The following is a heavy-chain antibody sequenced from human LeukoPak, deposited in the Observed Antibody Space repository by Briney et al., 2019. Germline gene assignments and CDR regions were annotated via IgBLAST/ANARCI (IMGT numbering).Heavy chain of an antibody. D-gene: IGHD6-13*01. J-gene: IGHJ4*02. V-gene: IGHV1-69*05. CDR2: IIPIFGAP. CDR1: GGTFSSKA. Sequence: SVKVSCKASGGTFSSKAISWVRQAPGQGLEWIGGIIPIFGAPFYAQKFQGRVTITTDESTNTANVELDSLKSEDTAVYYCARGFSSSWSYFENWGQGTLVTVSS. CDR3: ARGFSSSWSYFEN.